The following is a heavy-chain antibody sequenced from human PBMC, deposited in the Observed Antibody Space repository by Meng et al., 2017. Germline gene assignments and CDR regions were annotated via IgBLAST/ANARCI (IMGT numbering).Heavy chain of an antibody. CDR2: IYYSGST. D-gene: IGHD3-10*01. V-gene: IGHV4-31*03. CDR1: GGSISSGGYY. Sequence: QLQLQHSGPGLRKPSQTLSLTCTVSGGSISSGGYYWSWIRQHPGKGLEWIGYIYYSGSTYYNPSLKSRVTISVDTSKNQFSLKLSSVTAADTAVYYCVTAPITMVRGVIITKWFDPWGQGTLVTVSS. CDR3: VTAPITMVRGVIITKWFDP. J-gene: IGHJ5*02.